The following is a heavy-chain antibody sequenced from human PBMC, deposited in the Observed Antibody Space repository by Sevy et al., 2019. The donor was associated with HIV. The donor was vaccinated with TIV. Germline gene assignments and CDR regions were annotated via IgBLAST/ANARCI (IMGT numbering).Heavy chain of an antibody. D-gene: IGHD3-3*01. Sequence: SETLSLTCAVYGGSFSGYYWSWIRQPPGKGLEWIGETNHSGSTNYNPSLKSRVTISVDTSKNQFSLKLSSVTAADTAVYYCARVRIFGVVTVYYYYGMDVWGQGTTVTVSS. V-gene: IGHV4-34*01. CDR2: TNHSGST. CDR1: GGSFSGYY. J-gene: IGHJ6*02. CDR3: ARVRIFGVVTVYYYYGMDV.